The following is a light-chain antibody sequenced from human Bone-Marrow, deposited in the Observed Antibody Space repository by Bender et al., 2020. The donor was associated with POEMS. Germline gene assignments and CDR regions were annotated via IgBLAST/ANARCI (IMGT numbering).Light chain of an antibody. J-gene: IGLJ3*02. V-gene: IGLV2-23*01. CDR1: SGDVGTYDL. Sequence: QSALTQPRSVSGSPGQSVTISCTGTSGDVGTYDLVSWYQHRPGKAPKLMIYEGSQRPSGVSYRFSGSKSGKTASLTISGLQAEDEADYYCCSYVGSSTLVFGGGTKLTVV. CDR3: CSYVGSSTLV. CDR2: EGS.